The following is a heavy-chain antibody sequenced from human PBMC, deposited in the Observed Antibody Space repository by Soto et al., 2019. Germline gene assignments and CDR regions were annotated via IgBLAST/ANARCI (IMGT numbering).Heavy chain of an antibody. CDR3: ARDYVYSSSWGPDYYGMDV. V-gene: IGHV1-2*04. Sequence: ASVKVSCKTSGYIFTDYYIHWIRQAPGQGLEWMGYINPKNGDTTYEQKFQDWVTMTRDTSVNTAYIDLRSLRFNDTAVYYCARDYVYSSSWGPDYYGMDVWGQGTTVTVSS. CDR1: GYIFTDYY. J-gene: IGHJ6*02. CDR2: INPKNGDT. D-gene: IGHD6-13*01.